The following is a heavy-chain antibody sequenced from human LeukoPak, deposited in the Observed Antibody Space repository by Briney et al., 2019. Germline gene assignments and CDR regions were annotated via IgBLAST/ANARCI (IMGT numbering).Heavy chain of an antibody. Sequence: ASVKVSCKAFGYTFTGYYMHWVRQAPGQGLEWMGWINPNSGGTNYAQKFQGRVTMTRDTSISTAYMELSRLRSDDTAVYYCARMGIPDAMKVPRVWFDPWGQGTLVTVSS. CDR2: INPNSGGT. CDR3: ARMGIPDAMKVPRVWFDP. V-gene: IGHV1-2*02. D-gene: IGHD2-2*01. CDR1: GYTFTGYY. J-gene: IGHJ5*02.